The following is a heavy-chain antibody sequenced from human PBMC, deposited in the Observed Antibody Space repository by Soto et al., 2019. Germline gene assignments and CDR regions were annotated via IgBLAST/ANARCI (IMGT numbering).Heavy chain of an antibody. Sequence: GSLRLSCAASGFTFSSYAMSWVRQAPGKGLEWVSAISGSGGSTYYADSVKGRFTISRDNSKNTLSLQMNSLRAEDTAVYYCAKESGKGYYYAMDVWGQGTTVTVSS. V-gene: IGHV3-23*01. CDR1: GFTFSSYA. D-gene: IGHD2-15*01. CDR3: AKESGKGYYYAMDV. J-gene: IGHJ6*02. CDR2: ISGSGGST.